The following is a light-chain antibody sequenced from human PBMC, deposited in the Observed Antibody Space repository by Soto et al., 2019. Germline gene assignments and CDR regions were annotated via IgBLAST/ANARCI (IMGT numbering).Light chain of an antibody. Sequence: DIQMTQSPATLYASVCGTVTVTCRASQSVSGWLAWYQQKPGEAPKLLIYDASALPRGVPSRFSGSGSGTKFTLTIASLQPDDFATYYCQQYETFSGTFGPGTKVDIK. V-gene: IGKV1-5*01. CDR1: QSVSGW. CDR2: DAS. CDR3: QQYETFSGT. J-gene: IGKJ1*01.